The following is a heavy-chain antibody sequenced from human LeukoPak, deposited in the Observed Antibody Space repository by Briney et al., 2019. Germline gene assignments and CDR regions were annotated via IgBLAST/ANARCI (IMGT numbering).Heavy chain of an antibody. CDR3: AKGTAASRYDAFDI. CDR1: GFTFDDYA. V-gene: IGHV3-9*01. CDR2: ISWNSGSI. J-gene: IGHJ3*02. D-gene: IGHD2-2*01. Sequence: GGSLRLSCAASGFTFDDYAMPWVRQAPGKGLEWVSGISWNSGSIGYADSVKGRFTISRDNAKNSLYLQMNSLRAEDTALYYCAKGTAASRYDAFDIWGQGTMVTVSS.